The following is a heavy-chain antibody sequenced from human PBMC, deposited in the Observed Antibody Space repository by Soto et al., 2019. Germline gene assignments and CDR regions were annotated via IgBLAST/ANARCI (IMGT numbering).Heavy chain of an antibody. D-gene: IGHD3-22*01. V-gene: IGHV4-39*01. CDR3: ARHPDYYDSSGYYL. CDR2: IYYSGST. J-gene: IGHJ4*02. Sequence: QLQLQESGPGLVKPSETLSLTCTVSGGSLSSSSYYWGWIRQPPGKGLEWIGSIYYSGSTYYNPSLKSRVTISVDTSKNQFSLKLSSVTAADTAVYYCARHPDYYDSSGYYLWGQGTLVTVSS. CDR1: GGSLSSSSYY.